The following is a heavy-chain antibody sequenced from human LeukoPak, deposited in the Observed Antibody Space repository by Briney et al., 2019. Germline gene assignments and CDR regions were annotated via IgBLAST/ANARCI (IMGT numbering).Heavy chain of an antibody. J-gene: IGHJ6*02. CDR2: INPSGGST. V-gene: IGHV1-46*01. CDR1: GYTFTSYY. CDR3: ARTRITIFGVVNYYYYGMDV. Sequence: ASVKVSCKASGYTFTSYYMHWVRQAPGQGLEWMGIINPSGGSTSYAQKFQGRVTMTRDTSTSTVYMELSSLRSEDTAVYYCARTRITIFGVVNYYYYGMDVWGQGTTVTVSS. D-gene: IGHD3-3*01.